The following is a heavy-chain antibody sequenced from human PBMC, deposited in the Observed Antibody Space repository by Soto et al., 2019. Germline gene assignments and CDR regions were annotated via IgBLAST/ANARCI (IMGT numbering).Heavy chain of an antibody. V-gene: IGHV4-59*01. CDR3: ASEGVSSSWYNYYGMDV. CDR2: IYYSGMT. D-gene: IGHD6-13*01. J-gene: IGHJ6*02. CDR1: GGSISSYY. Sequence: QVQLQESGPGLVKPSETLSLTCTVSGGSISSYYWSWIRQPPGKVLEWIGYIYYSGMTNYNPSLKSRVTISVDTSKNQFSLKLSSVTAADTAVYYCASEGVSSSWYNYYGMDVWGQGTTVTVSS.